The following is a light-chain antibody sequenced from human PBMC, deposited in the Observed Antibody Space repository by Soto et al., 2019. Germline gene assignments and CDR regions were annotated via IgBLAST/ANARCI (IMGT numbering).Light chain of an antibody. Sequence: SYELTQPTSVSVAPGKTARITCGGNNIGSKSVHWYQQKPGQAPVLVIYYDSDRPSGIPERFSGSNSGNTATLTISRVEAGDEADYSCQVWDSSSDHVVFGGGTKLTVL. CDR3: QVWDSSSDHVV. J-gene: IGLJ2*01. V-gene: IGLV3-21*04. CDR2: YDS. CDR1: NIGSKS.